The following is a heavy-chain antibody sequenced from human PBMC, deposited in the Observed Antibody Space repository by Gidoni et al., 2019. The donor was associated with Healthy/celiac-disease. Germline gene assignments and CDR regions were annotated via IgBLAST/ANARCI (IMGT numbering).Heavy chain of an antibody. V-gene: IGHV3-30*18. J-gene: IGHJ4*02. CDR2: ISYDGSNK. CDR3: GKGGGVATIPEGWY. CDR1: GFPFSSYG. D-gene: IGHD5-12*01. Sequence: QVQLVESGGGVVQPGRSLRLSCAASGFPFSSYGMHWFRQAPGKGLEGLAVISYDGSNKYYADSVKGRLTIPRDNSKNPLYLQMNSRRAEDPAVYYCGKGGGVATIPEGWYWGQGTLVTVSS.